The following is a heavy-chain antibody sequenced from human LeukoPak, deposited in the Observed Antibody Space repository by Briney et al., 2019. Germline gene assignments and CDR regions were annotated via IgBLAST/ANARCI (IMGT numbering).Heavy chain of an antibody. CDR2: ISGSGGST. CDR3: AKCITALLSPADAFDI. CDR1: GFSFSSYA. D-gene: IGHD1-26*01. V-gene: IGHV3-23*01. J-gene: IGHJ3*02. Sequence: PGGSLRLSCAASGFSFSSYARSWVRKAPGKGLEWISAISGSGGSTYYADSVKGRFTISRDNSKNTLHLQMNSLRAEDTAVYYCAKCITALLSPADAFDIWGQGTMVTVSS.